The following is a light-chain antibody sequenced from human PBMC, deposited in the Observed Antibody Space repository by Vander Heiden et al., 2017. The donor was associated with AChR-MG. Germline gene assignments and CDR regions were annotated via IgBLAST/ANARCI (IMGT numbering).Light chain of an antibody. CDR2: NNN. CDR3: AAWDDSLNGVI. V-gene: IGLV1-44*01. CDR1: SSHIGSNT. Sequence: QSVLTQPPSASGTPGQTVIISCSGSSSHIGSNTVNWYQELPGTAPKLLIYNNNQRPAGVPDRFSGFESGTSASLAISGLQSEDEADYYCAAWDDSLNGVIFGGGTKL. J-gene: IGLJ2*01.